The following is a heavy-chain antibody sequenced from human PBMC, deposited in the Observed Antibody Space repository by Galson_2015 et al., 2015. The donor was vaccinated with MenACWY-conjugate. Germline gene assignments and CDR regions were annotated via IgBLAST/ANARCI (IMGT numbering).Heavy chain of an antibody. Sequence: SLRLSCAASGLTFSNYGMAWVRQAPGKGLEWVSAIVGSGSTTYYAASVKGRFASSRDNSKNTLYLQMNSLRAEDTAIYYCAKMQGYFDYWGQGTLVTVSS. J-gene: IGHJ4*02. CDR3: AKMQGYFDY. CDR1: GLTFSNYG. V-gene: IGHV3-23*01. CDR2: IVGSGSTT.